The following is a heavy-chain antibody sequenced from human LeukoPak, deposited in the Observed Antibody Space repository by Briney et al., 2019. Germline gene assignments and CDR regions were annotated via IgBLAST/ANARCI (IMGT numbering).Heavy chain of an antibody. CDR2: ISGSGDST. D-gene: IGHD1-26*01. V-gene: IGHV3-23*01. Sequence: GGSLRLSCVASGFTLRSYVMNWVRQTPGKGLEWVSSISGSGDSTFYADSVKGRFSISRDNSKNTLYLQLNSLRAEDTAVYYCARDPYSGSYSDYYYYYMDVWGKGTTVTVSS. J-gene: IGHJ6*03. CDR1: GFTLRSYV. CDR3: ARDPYSGSYSDYYYYYMDV.